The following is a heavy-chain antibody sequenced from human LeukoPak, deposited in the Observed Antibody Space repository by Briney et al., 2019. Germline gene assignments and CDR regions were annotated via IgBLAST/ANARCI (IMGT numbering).Heavy chain of an antibody. J-gene: IGHJ4*02. D-gene: IGHD4-17*01. Sequence: PGGSLRLSCAASGFTFSSYSMNWVRQAPGKGLEWVSSISSSSSYIYYADSVKGQFTISRDNAKNSLYLQMNSLRAEDTAVYYCATDHDYGDHAFDYWGQGTLVTVSS. CDR2: ISSSSSYI. CDR3: ATDHDYGDHAFDY. V-gene: IGHV3-21*01. CDR1: GFTFSSYS.